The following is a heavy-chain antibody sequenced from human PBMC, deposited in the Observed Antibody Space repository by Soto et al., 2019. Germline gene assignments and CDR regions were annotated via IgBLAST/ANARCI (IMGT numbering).Heavy chain of an antibody. CDR1: GYTFTSFD. D-gene: IGHD1-1*01. J-gene: IGHJ6*03. V-gene: IGHV1-8*01. CDR2: MSPNSGNT. CDR3: ARRLERRWFYSYFYMDV. Sequence: QVQLVQSGAEVKKPGASVKVSCKASGYTFTSFDISWVRQATGQGLEWMGWMSPNSGNTGYAKRFQGRVAMTRNTSISTAYMELSSLRSEDTAVYYCARRLERRWFYSYFYMDVWGKGTTVTVSS.